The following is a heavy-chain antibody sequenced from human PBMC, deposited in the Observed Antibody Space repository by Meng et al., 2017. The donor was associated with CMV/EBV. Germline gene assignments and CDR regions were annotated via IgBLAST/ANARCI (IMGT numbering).Heavy chain of an antibody. J-gene: IGHJ4*02. D-gene: IGHD6-13*01. CDR3: ARIAAAGRFDY. CDR1: GFSLSTIGVG. Sequence: ITFKASCPPLVKPTPTLTLICTFSGFSLSTIGVGVGWIRQPPGKSLEWLALIYWDDDKRYSPSLKSRLTITKDTSKNQVVLTMTNMDPVDTATYYCARIAAAGRFDYWGQGTLVTVSS. CDR2: IYWDDDK. V-gene: IGHV2-5*02.